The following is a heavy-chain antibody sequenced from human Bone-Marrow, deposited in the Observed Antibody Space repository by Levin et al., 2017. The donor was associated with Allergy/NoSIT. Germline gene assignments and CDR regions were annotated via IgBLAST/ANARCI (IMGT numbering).Heavy chain of an antibody. CDR2: IKSKTDDETT. Sequence: GESLKISCAASGFTFSHAWMSWVRQAPGKGLEWVGQIKSKTDDETTDFAAPVKGRFAISREDSENTLYLHMNSLKTDDTGVYYCNTRIAVAGDDAFDVWGQGTVVTVSS. J-gene: IGHJ3*01. V-gene: IGHV3-15*01. CDR1: GFTFSHAW. CDR3: NTRIAVAGDDAFDV. D-gene: IGHD6-19*01.